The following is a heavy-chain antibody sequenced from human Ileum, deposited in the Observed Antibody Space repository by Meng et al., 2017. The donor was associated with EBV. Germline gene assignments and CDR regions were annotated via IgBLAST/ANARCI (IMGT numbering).Heavy chain of an antibody. CDR1: GGSISSYY. D-gene: IGHD2-15*01. CDR3: ARGGWSLDY. J-gene: IGHJ4*02. Sequence: VQGEGAGPGRGRPWGTLSLTCTVSGGSISSYYWSWIRQPPGKGLEWIGYIYYSGSTNYNPALKSRVTISVDTSKNQFSLNLSSVTAADTAVYYCARGGWSLDYWGQGTLVTVSS. V-gene: IGHV4-59*08. CDR2: IYYSGST.